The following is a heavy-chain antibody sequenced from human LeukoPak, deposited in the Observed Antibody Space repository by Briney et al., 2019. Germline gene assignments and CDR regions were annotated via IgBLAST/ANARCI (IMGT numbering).Heavy chain of an antibody. V-gene: IGHV4-39*01. Sequence: SETLSLTCTVSGGSISSSSYYWGWIRQPPGKGLEWIGSIYYSGSTYYNPSLKSRVTISVDTSKNQFSLKLSSVTATDTAVYNCARRGYYYELDYWGQGTLVTVSS. CDR2: IYYSGST. CDR1: GGSISSSSYY. D-gene: IGHD3-22*01. CDR3: ARRGYYYELDY. J-gene: IGHJ4*02.